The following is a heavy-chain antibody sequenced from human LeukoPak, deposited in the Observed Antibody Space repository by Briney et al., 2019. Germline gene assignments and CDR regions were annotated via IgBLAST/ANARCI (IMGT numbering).Heavy chain of an antibody. V-gene: IGHV4-39*07. CDR3: ARDKWEPRYAFDI. CDR2: IYYSGST. D-gene: IGHD1-26*01. J-gene: IGHJ3*02. CDR1: GGSFSSSSYY. Sequence: PSETLSLTCTVSGGSFSSSSYYWGWIRQPPGKGLEWIGRIYYSGSTYYNPSLMSRVTISVETSKTKFSLKLSSVTAADAAVYYCARDKWEPRYAFDIWGQGTMVTVSS.